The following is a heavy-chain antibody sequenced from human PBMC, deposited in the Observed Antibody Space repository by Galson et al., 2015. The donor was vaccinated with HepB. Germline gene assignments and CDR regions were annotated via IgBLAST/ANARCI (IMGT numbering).Heavy chain of an antibody. CDR3: ATSTGSHGGAFNI. Sequence: CAISGDSVSSNIAAWNWVRQSPSRGLEWLGRTYYRSKWYTDYALSVKSRITINSDTSKNQFSLHLTCVTPDDTSVYYCATSTGSHGGAFNIWGQGTMVTVSS. D-gene: IGHD6-19*01. CDR1: GDSVSSNIAA. V-gene: IGHV6-1*01. CDR2: TYYRSKWYT. J-gene: IGHJ3*02.